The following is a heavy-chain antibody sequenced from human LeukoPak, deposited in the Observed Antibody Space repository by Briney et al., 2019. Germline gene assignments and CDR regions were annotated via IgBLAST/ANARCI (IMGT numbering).Heavy chain of an antibody. Sequence: PSETLSLTCTVSGGSISSSSYYWGWVRQPPGTGLEWIGSIYYSGSTYYNPSLKSRVTISVDTSKNQFSLKLSSVTAADTAVYYCARLRLPDYGGNSGFDYWGQGTLVTVSS. CDR2: IYYSGST. J-gene: IGHJ4*02. D-gene: IGHD4-23*01. CDR1: GGSISSSSYY. V-gene: IGHV4-39*01. CDR3: ARLRLPDYGGNSGFDY.